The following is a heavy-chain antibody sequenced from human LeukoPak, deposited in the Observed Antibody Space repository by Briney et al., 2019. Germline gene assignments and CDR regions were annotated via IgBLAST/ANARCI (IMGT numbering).Heavy chain of an antibody. D-gene: IGHD3-22*01. CDR1: GGSISYYY. J-gene: IGHJ4*02. CDR2: IYPSGST. CDR3: ARHYDSSGYWYYFDY. V-gene: IGHV4-59*08. Sequence: PSETLSLTCTVSGGSISYYYWSWIRQPPGKGLEWIGYIYPSGSTNYNPSLKSRVTISVDTSKNQFSLKLGSVTAADTAVYYCARHYDSSGYWYYFDYWGQGILVTVSS.